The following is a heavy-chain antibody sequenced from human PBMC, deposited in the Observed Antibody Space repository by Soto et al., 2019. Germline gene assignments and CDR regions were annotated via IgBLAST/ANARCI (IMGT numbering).Heavy chain of an antibody. CDR3: ARFASGNYRTGMAY. J-gene: IGHJ4*02. D-gene: IGHD1-7*01. V-gene: IGHV5-51*01. CDR2: IYPGDSST. Sequence: GESLKISCKGSGFSFTNYWIGWVRQMPGKGLEWMGIIYPGDSSTRYSPSFQGQVTISADKSINTVYLHWSSLKASDTAMFYCARFASGNYRTGMAYWGQGTLVTVSS. CDR1: GFSFTNYW.